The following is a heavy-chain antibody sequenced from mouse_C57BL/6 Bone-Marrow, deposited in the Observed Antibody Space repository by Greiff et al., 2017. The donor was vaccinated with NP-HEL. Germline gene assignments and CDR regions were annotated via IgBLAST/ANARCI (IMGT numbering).Heavy chain of an antibody. CDR2: INPSSGYT. CDR3: ARGGDSSGYRFAY. J-gene: IGHJ3*01. CDR1: GYTFTSYW. D-gene: IGHD3-2*02. Sequence: QVQLKESGAELAKPGASVKLSCKASGYTFTSYWMHWVKQRPGQGLEWIGYINPSSGYTKYNQKFKDKATLTADKSSSTAYMQLSSLTYEDSAVYYCARGGDSSGYRFAYWGQGTLVTVSA. V-gene: IGHV1-7*01.